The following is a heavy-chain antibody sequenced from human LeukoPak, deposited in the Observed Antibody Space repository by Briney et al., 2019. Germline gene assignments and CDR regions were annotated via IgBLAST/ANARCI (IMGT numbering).Heavy chain of an antibody. J-gene: IGHJ4*02. CDR1: GFTFSTYA. Sequence: GGSLRLSCAASGFTFSTYAMTWVRQAPGKGLEWVSSISESSSSTYYAGSVKGRFTISRDNSKNTLYLRMNSLRAEDAAVYYCAKLIVAAGTNYWGQGTLVTVSS. D-gene: IGHD6-13*01. CDR3: AKLIVAAGTNY. CDR2: ISESSSST. V-gene: IGHV3-23*01.